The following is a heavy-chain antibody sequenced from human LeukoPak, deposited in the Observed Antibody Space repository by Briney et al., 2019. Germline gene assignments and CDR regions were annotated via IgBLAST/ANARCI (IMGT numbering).Heavy chain of an antibody. J-gene: IGHJ3*02. D-gene: IGHD3-10*01. V-gene: IGHV3-23*01. Sequence: PGGSLRLSCAASGFTFSSYAMSWVRQAPGKGLEWVSAISGSGGSTYYADSVKGRFTISRDNSKNTLYLQMNSLRAEDTAVYYCATMVRGVIIYDAFDSWGQGTMVTVSS. CDR1: GFTFSSYA. CDR3: ATMVRGVIIYDAFDS. CDR2: ISGSGGST.